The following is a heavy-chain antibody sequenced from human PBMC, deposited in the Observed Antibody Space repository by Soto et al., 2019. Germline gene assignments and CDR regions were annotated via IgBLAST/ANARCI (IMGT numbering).Heavy chain of an antibody. D-gene: IGHD3-22*01. CDR3: TRGRYYPPYYFDY. J-gene: IGHJ4*02. V-gene: IGHV3-49*03. CDR2: IRSTPYGGTT. Sequence: GGSLRLSGTASGFTFRDDAMTWLRQAPEKGLEWVGFIRSTPYGGTTQYAASVKGRFAISRDDSKSIAYLQMNSLKTEDTAVYYCTRGRYYPPYYFDYWGQGTLVTVS. CDR1: GFTFRDDA.